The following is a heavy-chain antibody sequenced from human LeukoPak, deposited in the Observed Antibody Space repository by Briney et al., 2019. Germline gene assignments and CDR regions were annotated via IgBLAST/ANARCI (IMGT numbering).Heavy chain of an antibody. CDR3: AGDYYYGMDV. Sequence: GGSLGLSCAASTFTVRNNFMSWVRQAPGKGLEWVSLIYSGGSTYYADSVKGRFTISRDNSKNTLYLQMNSLRAEDTAVYYCAGDYYYGMDVWGQGTTVTVSS. J-gene: IGHJ6*02. CDR1: TFTVRNNF. V-gene: IGHV3-66*02. CDR2: IYSGGST.